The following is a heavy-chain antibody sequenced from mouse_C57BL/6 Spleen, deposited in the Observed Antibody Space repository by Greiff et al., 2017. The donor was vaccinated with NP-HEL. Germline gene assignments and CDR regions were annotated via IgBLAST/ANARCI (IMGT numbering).Heavy chain of an antibody. CDR1: GYTFTDYN. D-gene: IGHD2-5*01. CDR3: ARDYYSNYVSMDY. V-gene: IGHV1-22*01. Sequence: EVQLQQSGPELVKPGASVKMSCKASGYTFTDYNMHWVKQSHGKSLEWIGYINPNNGGTSYNQKFKGKATLTVNKSSSTAYMELRSLTSEDSAVYYCARDYYSNYVSMDYWGQGTSVTVSS. J-gene: IGHJ4*01. CDR2: INPNNGGT.